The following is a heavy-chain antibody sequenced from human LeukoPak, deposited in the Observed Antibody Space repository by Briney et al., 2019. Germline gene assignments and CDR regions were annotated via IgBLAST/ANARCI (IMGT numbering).Heavy chain of an antibody. CDR3: VRASVLPY. CDR2: IKQDGTEV. J-gene: IGHJ4*02. D-gene: IGHD3-10*01. CDR1: GFTFSTYW. V-gene: IGHV3-7*01. Sequence: GGSLRLSCAASGFTFSTYWMTWVRQAPGKGLEWVANIKQDGTEVHYVDSVKGRFTISRDNAKNSLYLQVNSLRAEDTAVYYCVRASVLPYWGQGTLVTVSS.